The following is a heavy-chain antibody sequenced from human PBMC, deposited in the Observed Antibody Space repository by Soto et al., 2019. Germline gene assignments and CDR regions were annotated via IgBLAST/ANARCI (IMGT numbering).Heavy chain of an antibody. CDR2: IIPIFGTA. D-gene: IGHD5-12*01. Sequence: QVQLVQSGAEVKKPGSSVKVSCKASGGTFSSYAISWVRQAPGQGLEWMGGIIPIFGTANYAQKFQGRVTITADESTGTADMELSSLRTEDTALYFCARGLRRGYSGYDPNYYYYCGMDVGGQGTTVTVSS. CDR1: GGTFSSYA. J-gene: IGHJ6*02. V-gene: IGHV1-69*01. CDR3: ARGLRRGYSGYDPNYYYYCGMDV.